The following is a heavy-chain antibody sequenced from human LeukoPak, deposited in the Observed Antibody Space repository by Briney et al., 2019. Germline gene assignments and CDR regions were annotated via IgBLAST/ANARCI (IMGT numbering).Heavy chain of an antibody. CDR1: GFTFSSHG. D-gene: IGHD6-13*01. J-gene: IGHJ4*02. CDR2: IWYDGSKK. Sequence: GGSLRLSCATSGFTFSSHGFYWVRQAPGKGLEWVAVIWYDGSKKYYADSVKGRSTISRDNSKNTLYLEMNSLRAEDTAVCYCARDVSYNSLDYWGQGTLVTVSS. V-gene: IGHV3-33*01. CDR3: ARDVSYNSLDY.